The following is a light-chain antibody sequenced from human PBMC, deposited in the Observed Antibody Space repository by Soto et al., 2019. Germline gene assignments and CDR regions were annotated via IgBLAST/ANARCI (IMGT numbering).Light chain of an antibody. J-gene: IGKJ1*01. CDR2: RTS. CDR3: QQYKSYSWT. V-gene: IGKV1-5*03. Sequence: DILMTQSPSTLSASVGDRVTITCRASQKISVWLAWYQQKPGKAPRLLIYRTSILESGVPSRFSGSGSGTEFTLTISSLQPDDFATYHCQQYKSYSWTFGQGTKVEIK. CDR1: QKISVW.